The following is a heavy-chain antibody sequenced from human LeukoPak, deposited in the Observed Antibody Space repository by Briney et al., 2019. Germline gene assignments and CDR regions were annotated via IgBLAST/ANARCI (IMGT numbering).Heavy chain of an antibody. J-gene: IGHJ5*02. D-gene: IGHD2-8*01. CDR1: GGSISTSSYY. CDR2: IYYSGTT. CDR3: ARGPPGGDAVLMVYAKWFDP. Sequence: PSETLSLTCTVSGGSISTSSYYWGWIRQPPGKGLEWIGSIYYSGTTYYNPSLKSRVTISIDTSKNQFSLKLSSVTAADTAVYYCARGPPGGDAVLMVYAKWFDPWGQGTLVTVSS. V-gene: IGHV4-39*07.